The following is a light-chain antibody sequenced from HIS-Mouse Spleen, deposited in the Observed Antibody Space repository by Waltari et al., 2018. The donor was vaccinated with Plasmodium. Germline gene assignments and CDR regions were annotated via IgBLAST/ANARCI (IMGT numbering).Light chain of an antibody. V-gene: IGLV2-14*03. CDR2: DVS. J-gene: IGLJ2*01. CDR3: SSYTSSSTVV. CDR1: SSHVGGYHY. Sequence: QSALTQPASVSGSPGQSITIPCTGTSSHVGGYHYLSWYQQHPGKAPKLMIYDVSNRPSGVSNRFSGSKSGNTASLTISGLQAEDEADYYCSSYTSSSTVVFGGGTKLTVL.